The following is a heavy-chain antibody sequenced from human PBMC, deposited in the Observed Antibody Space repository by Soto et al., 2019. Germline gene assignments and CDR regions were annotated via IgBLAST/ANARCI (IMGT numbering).Heavy chain of an antibody. CDR3: ARGGDWKFDF. D-gene: IGHD2-21*02. CDR1: GDSIRSDKW. V-gene: IGHV4-4*02. Sequence: SETLSLTCDVSGDSIRSDKWWSWVRQSPGRGLEWIGEIHHRGTTNCNPSLKSRVTISVEKSKNQLSLEMTSLTAADTAIYYCARGGDWKFDFWGQGSLVTVPQ. J-gene: IGHJ4*02. CDR2: IHHRGTT.